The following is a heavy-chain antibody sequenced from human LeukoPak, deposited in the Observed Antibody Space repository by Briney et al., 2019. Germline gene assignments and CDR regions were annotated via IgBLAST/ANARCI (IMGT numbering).Heavy chain of an antibody. D-gene: IGHD3-16*01. Sequence: SETLSLTCTVSGGSIGSYYWSWIRQTPGKGLEWIGYIYYSGSTDYNPSLKSRVTISVDTSKNQFSLKLSSVTAADTAVYYCARGGYFDYWGQGTLVTVSS. J-gene: IGHJ4*02. CDR2: IYYSGST. CDR3: ARGGYFDY. CDR1: GGSIGSYY. V-gene: IGHV4-59*12.